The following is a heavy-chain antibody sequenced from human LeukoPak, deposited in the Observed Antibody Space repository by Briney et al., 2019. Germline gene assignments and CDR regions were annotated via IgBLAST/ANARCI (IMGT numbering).Heavy chain of an antibody. D-gene: IGHD3-16*01. CDR1: GFTFSSYG. J-gene: IGHJ4*02. CDR2: ISYDGSNK. V-gene: IGHV3-30*18. Sequence: GGSLRLSCAASGFTFSSYGMHWVCQAPGKGLEWVAVISYDGSNKYYADSVKGRFTISRDNSKNTLYLQMNSLRAEDTAVYYCAKDAKTSGGTWGLSDFDYWGQGTLVTVSS. CDR3: AKDAKTSGGTWGLSDFDY.